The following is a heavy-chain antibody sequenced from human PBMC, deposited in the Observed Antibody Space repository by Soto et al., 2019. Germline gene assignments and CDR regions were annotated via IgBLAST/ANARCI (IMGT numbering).Heavy chain of an antibody. Sequence: QVQLVQSGAEVKKPGSSEKVSCKASGGTFSNYALISWVRQAPGQGLEWMGGIIPIDATVNYAQKFQGRITITADESTTTAYMDLGSLRSEDTAVYYCARDLLGFGYTYGDVWGQGTTVTVSS. V-gene: IGHV1-69*12. D-gene: IGHD3-10*01. CDR2: IIPIDATV. CDR1: GGTFSNYA. J-gene: IGHJ6*01. CDR3: ARDLLGFGYTYGDV.